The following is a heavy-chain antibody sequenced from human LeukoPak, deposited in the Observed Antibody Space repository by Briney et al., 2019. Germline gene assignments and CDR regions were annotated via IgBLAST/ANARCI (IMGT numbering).Heavy chain of an antibody. D-gene: IGHD3-22*01. CDR3: ARDRRFDSSGYDAFDI. J-gene: IGHJ3*02. V-gene: IGHV4-34*01. Sequence: SETLSLTCAVYGGSFSGYYWSWIRQPPGKGLEWIGEINHSGSTNYNPSLKSRVTISVDTSKNQFSLKLSSVTAADTAVYYCARDRRFDSSGYDAFDIWGQGTMVTVSS. CDR1: GGSFSGYY. CDR2: INHSGST.